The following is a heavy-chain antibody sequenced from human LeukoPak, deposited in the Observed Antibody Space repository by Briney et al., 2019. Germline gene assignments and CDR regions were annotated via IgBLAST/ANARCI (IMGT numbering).Heavy chain of an antibody. D-gene: IGHD3-22*01. V-gene: IGHV1-2*02. Sequence: ASVKVSCKASGYTFTGYYMHWVRQAPGQGLEWMGWINPNSGGTNYAQKFQGRVTMTRDTSISTAYMELSRLRSDDTAVYYCARRYYYDSSGYRDYKDYYYYYMDVWGKGTTVTVSS. CDR2: INPNSGGT. J-gene: IGHJ6*03. CDR1: GYTFTGYY. CDR3: ARRYYYDSSGYRDYKDYYYYYMDV.